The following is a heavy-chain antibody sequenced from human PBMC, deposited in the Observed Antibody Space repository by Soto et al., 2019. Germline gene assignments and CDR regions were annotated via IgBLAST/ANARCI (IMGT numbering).Heavy chain of an antibody. V-gene: IGHV3-21*01. Sequence: GGSLRLSCAASGFTFVSFTINFVGHAPGKWLEWVSTISSNSAYIYYTDALRGRFTISRDNAKNSLRLQMNSLRAEDTAVYYCTRDASRDSSARGWFDPWGPGTLVTVSS. CDR3: TRDASRDSSARGWFDP. D-gene: IGHD6-13*01. CDR1: GFTFVSFT. CDR2: ISSNSAYI. J-gene: IGHJ5*02.